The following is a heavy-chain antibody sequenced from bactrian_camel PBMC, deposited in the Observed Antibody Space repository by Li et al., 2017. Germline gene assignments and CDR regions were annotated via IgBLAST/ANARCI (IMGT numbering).Heavy chain of an antibody. CDR2: IGNTGSII. J-gene: IGHJ4*01. CDR1: GFTFTHSW. CDR3: AIPQNDECAIGSFLPPRY. Sequence: QPVESGGGLVQPGGSLRLSCAASGFTFTHSWMYWVRQAPGKGLEWVSSIGNTGSIIRYAGSVKGRFTISRDNAKNTVYLQMNDLKPEDSAVYACAIPQNDECAIGSFLPPRYWGRGTQVTGS. D-gene: IGHD2*01. V-gene: IGHV3S25*01.